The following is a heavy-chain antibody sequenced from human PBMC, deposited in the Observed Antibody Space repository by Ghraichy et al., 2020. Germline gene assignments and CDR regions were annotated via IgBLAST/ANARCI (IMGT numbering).Heavy chain of an antibody. CDR1: GGSISSYY. CDR2: IYTSGST. V-gene: IGHV4-4*07. D-gene: IGHD2-15*01. J-gene: IGHJ4*02. CDR3: VSVEYCSGGSCYSY. Sequence: SETLTLTCTVSGGSISSYYWSWIRQPAGKGLEWIGRIYTSGSTNYNPSLKSRVTMSVDTSKNQFSLKLSSVTAADTAVYYCVSVEYCSGGSCYSYWGQGTLVTVSS.